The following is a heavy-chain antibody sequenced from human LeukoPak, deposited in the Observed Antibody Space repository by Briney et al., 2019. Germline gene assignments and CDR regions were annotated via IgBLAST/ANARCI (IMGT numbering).Heavy chain of an antibody. CDR1: GFTFSSYG. CDR2: IRYDGSNK. D-gene: IGHD3-10*01. Sequence: PGRSLRLSCAASGFTFSSYGMHWVRQAPGKGLEWVAFIRYDGSNKYYADSVRGRFTISRDNSKNTLYLQMNSLRAEDTAVYYCAKDVVEMVRGVIPFDYWGQGTLVTVSS. J-gene: IGHJ4*02. V-gene: IGHV3-30*02. CDR3: AKDVVEMVRGVIPFDY.